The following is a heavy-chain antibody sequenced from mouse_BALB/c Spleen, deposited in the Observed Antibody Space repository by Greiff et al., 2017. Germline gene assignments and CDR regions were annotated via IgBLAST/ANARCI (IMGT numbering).Heavy chain of an antibody. Sequence: EVKLVESGGGLVKPGGSLKLSCAASGFTFSSYAMSWVRQTPEKRLEWVASISSGGSTYYPDSVKGRFTISRDNARNILYLQMSSLRSEDTAMYYCARGTYGYDGNYFDYWGQGTTLTVSS. CDR1: GFTFSSYA. J-gene: IGHJ2*01. D-gene: IGHD2-2*01. CDR3: ARGTYGYDGNYFDY. V-gene: IGHV5-6-5*01. CDR2: ISSGGST.